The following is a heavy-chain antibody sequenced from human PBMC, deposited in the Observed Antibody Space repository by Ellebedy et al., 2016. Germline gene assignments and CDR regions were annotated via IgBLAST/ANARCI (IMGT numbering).Heavy chain of an antibody. J-gene: IGHJ6*02. V-gene: IGHV3-30*03. CDR2: ISYDGSNK. Sequence: GGSLRLSCAASGFTFSSYGMHWVRQAPGKGLEWVAVISYDGSNKYYADSVKGRFTISRDNSKNTLYLQMNSLRAEDTAVYYCARGHDERYYYYYYGMDVWGQGTTVTVSS. CDR1: GFTFSSYG. CDR3: ARGHDERYYYYYYGMDV.